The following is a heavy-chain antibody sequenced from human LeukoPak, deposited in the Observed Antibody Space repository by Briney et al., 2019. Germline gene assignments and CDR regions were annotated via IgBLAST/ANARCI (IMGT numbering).Heavy chain of an antibody. V-gene: IGHV3-9*01. Sequence: GGSLRLSCAASGFTFDDYAMHWVRQAPGKGLEWVSGISWNSGSIGYADSVKGRFTISRDNAKNSLYLQMNSLRAEDTALYYCAKDPLHDYGDLRWFDYWGQGTLVTVSS. D-gene: IGHD4-17*01. CDR1: GFTFDDYA. CDR2: ISWNSGSI. J-gene: IGHJ4*02. CDR3: AKDPLHDYGDLRWFDY.